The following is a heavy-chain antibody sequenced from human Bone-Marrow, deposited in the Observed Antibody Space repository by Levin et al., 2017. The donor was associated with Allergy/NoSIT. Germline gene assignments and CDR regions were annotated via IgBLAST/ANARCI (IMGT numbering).Heavy chain of an antibody. CDR3: ARDHDDYSNYVSYYYYGMDV. J-gene: IGHJ6*02. CDR1: GFTFSSYW. CDR2: IKQDGSEK. Sequence: GGSLRLSCAASGFTFSSYWMSWVRQAPGKGLEWVANIKQDGSEKYYVDSVKGRFTISRDNAKNSLYLQMNSLRAEDTAVYYCARDHDDYSNYVSYYYYGMDVWGQGTTVTVSS. D-gene: IGHD4-11*01. V-gene: IGHV3-7*01.